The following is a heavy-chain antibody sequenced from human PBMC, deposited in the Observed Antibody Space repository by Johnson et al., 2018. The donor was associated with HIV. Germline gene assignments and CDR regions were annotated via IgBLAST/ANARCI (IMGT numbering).Heavy chain of an antibody. CDR1: GFTVSNNF. V-gene: IGHV3-66*01. D-gene: IGHD1-26*01. J-gene: IGHJ3*02. CDR2: IYSGGRT. Sequence: VQLVESGGGLVQPGGSLTLSCAASGFTVSNNFMSWVRQAPGKGLEWVSVIYSGGRTYYTDSVKGRFTISRDTAKNTLYLQMNSLRAEDTAVYYCASAKSGSFDIWGQGTMVTVSS. CDR3: ASAKSGSFDI.